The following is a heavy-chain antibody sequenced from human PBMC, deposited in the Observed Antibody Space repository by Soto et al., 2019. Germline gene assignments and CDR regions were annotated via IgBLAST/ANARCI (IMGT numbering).Heavy chain of an antibody. Sequence: QVQLLQSGAEVKQPGASVKVSCTASGYNFVTFGVSWVRQAPGRGLEWMGWITPDNGNTNYAQNFQGRATMTTDTSTSTAYMEVRSLRSDDTAVYYCARLAPCGGGTCDSLPLDLGGQGALVTGSS. D-gene: IGHD2-15*01. CDR3: ARLAPCGGGTCDSLPLDL. V-gene: IGHV1-18*01. J-gene: IGHJ5*02. CDR2: ITPDNGNT. CDR1: GYNFVTFG.